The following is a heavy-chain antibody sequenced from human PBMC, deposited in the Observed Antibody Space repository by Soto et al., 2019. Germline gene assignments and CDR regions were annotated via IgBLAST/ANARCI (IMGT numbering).Heavy chain of an antibody. CDR2: ISNSAGI. Sequence: PSETLSLTCTVSGGSISGNFYYWGWIRQPPGKGLEWIASISNSAGINANPSLKSRVTISVDTSKNQFSLRLTSVTAADTAVYYCAREKTPMSPHYFYYGMDVWGQGTTVTVSS. CDR1: GGSISGNFYY. D-gene: IGHD3-9*01. V-gene: IGHV4-39*02. CDR3: AREKTPMSPHYFYYGMDV. J-gene: IGHJ6*02.